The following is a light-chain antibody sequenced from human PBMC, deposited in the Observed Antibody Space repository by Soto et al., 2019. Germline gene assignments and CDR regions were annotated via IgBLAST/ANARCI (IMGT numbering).Light chain of an antibody. CDR1: SSDVGTYNY. CDR3: SSHTTSNTQV. J-gene: IGLJ3*02. CDR2: DVS. V-gene: IGLV2-14*01. Sequence: QSVLTQPASVSGSPGQSITISCTGTSSDVGTYNYVSWYQHRPGKAPKLMLYDVSYRPSGVSNRFSGSKSANTASLTISGLQAEDEADYYCSSHTTSNTQVFGGGTKLTVL.